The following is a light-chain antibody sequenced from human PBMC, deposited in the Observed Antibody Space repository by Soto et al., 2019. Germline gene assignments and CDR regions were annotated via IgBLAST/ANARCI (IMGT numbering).Light chain of an antibody. V-gene: IGKV3-20*01. Sequence: ETELTQSPGTLSLSPGDRATLSCRASQSVAGGHMGWYQQKPGQAPRLLMYDTSRRASGVPDGFRGGGSGTGFTLTISRLEPGDSAVYYCHQYIHPPHSFGPGTQLEI. J-gene: IGKJ2*03. CDR1: QSVAGGH. CDR3: HQYIHPPHS. CDR2: DTS.